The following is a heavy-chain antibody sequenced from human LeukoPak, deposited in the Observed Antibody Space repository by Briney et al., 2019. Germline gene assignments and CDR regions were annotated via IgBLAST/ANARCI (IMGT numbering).Heavy chain of an antibody. D-gene: IGHD5-24*01. V-gene: IGHV4-4*07. CDR2: ISTSGST. CDR1: DGSMTNYY. Sequence: SETLSLTCTVSDGSMTNYYWSWIRQPAGKGLEWIGRISTSGSTNYNPSLKSRVTMSVDTSKNQFSLKLSSVTAADTALYYCARGIWEMATIPYWYFDIWGRGTLVTVSS. J-gene: IGHJ2*01. CDR3: ARGIWEMATIPYWYFDI.